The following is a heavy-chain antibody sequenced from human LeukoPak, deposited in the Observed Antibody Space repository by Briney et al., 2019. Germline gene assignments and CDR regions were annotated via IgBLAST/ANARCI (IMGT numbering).Heavy chain of an antibody. CDR2: ISWNSGSI. CDR1: GFTFDDYA. D-gene: IGHD6-13*01. J-gene: IGHJ3*02. CDR3: AKVTRGGSSWYFADAFDM. Sequence: GGSLRLSCAASGFTFDDYAMHWVRQAPGKGLEWVSGISWNSGSIGYADSVKGRFTITRDNAKNSLYLQMNSLRAEDSAFYYCAKVTRGGSSWYFADAFDMWGQGTMVTVSS. V-gene: IGHV3-9*01.